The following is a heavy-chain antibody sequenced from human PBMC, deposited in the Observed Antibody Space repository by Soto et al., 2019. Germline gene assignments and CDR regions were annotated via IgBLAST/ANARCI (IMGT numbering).Heavy chain of an antibody. CDR3: ARDGLQPSYYYYSSGYSTLYYYYGMDV. Sequence: SETLSLTCTVSGGSVSSGSYYWSWIRQPPGKGLEWIGYIYYSGSTNYNPSLKSRVTISVDTSKNQFSLKLSSVTAADTAVYYCARDGLQPSYYYYSSGYSTLYYYYGMDVWGQGTTVTAP. V-gene: IGHV4-61*01. D-gene: IGHD3-22*01. CDR2: IYYSGST. J-gene: IGHJ6*02. CDR1: GGSVSSGSYY.